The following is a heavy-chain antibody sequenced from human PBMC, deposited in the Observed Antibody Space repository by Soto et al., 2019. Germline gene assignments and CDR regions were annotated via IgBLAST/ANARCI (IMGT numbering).Heavy chain of an antibody. V-gene: IGHV5-10-1*01. CDR1: GYSFTSYW. CDR3: ARQDYYYYGMDV. J-gene: IGHJ6*02. Sequence: GESLKISCKGSGYSFTSYWISWVRQMPGKGLEWMGRIDPSDSYTNYSPSFQGHVTISADKSIRTAYLQWSSLKASDTAMYYCARQDYYYYGMDVWGQGTTVTVSS. CDR2: IDPSDSYT.